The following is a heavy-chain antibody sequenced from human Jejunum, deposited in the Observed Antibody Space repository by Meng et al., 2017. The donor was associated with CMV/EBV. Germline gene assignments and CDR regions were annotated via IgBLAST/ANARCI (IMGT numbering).Heavy chain of an antibody. CDR2: IKQDGSAT. D-gene: IGHD2-15*01. Sequence: CAVSGFTYSNFLMSWVRQSPGMGLEWVANIKQDGSATYYADSVKGRFTISRDNAKNSLYLQMDNLRADDTAVYYCVREDIVVFDYWGQGTLVTVSS. J-gene: IGHJ4*02. V-gene: IGHV3-7*01. CDR1: GFTYSNFL. CDR3: VREDIVVFDY.